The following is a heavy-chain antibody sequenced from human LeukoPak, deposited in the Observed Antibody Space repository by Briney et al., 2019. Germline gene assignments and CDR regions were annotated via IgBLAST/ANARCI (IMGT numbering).Heavy chain of an antibody. Sequence: PSETLSLTCTVSGHSISSPYYWAWIRQPPGKGLEWIGSISHGATTYYKPSLKSRLTISIDVSKNHFSLELTSVTATDTAVYYCARGPPPGYGSGSQGYNYWGQGTLVTVSS. CDR3: ARGPPPGYGSGSQGYNY. D-gene: IGHD3-10*01. V-gene: IGHV4-38-2*02. CDR1: GHSISSPYY. J-gene: IGHJ4*02. CDR2: ISHGATT.